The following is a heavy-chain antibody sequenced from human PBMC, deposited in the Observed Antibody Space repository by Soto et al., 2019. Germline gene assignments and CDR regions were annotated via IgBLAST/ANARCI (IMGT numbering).Heavy chain of an antibody. J-gene: IGHJ6*02. CDR2: VYENGNA. Sequence: SETLSLTCSVSGGSIRTLDYSWNWIRQPPGKAPESIGYVYENGNAYPEPSLKSRVTISIDVAKNQFSLKMTSITAADAGLYYRAPRPHNYYGIDLWGQGTTVTVSS. CDR3: APRPHNYYGIDL. V-gene: IGHV4-30-2*01. CDR1: GGSIRTLDYS.